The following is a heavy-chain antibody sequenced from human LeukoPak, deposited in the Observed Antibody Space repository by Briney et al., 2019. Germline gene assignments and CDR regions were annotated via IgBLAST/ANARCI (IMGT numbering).Heavy chain of an antibody. D-gene: IGHD3-22*01. V-gene: IGHV3-43D*04. J-gene: IGHJ4*02. CDR1: GFTFDDYA. CDR2: ISWDGGST. Sequence: GGSLRLSCAASGFTFDDYAMHWVRQAPGKGLEWISLISWDGGSTYYADSVKGRFTISRDNSKNSLYLQMNSLRAEDTALYYCAKAGSGYSVYYFDYWGQGTLVTVSS. CDR3: AKAGSGYSVYYFDY.